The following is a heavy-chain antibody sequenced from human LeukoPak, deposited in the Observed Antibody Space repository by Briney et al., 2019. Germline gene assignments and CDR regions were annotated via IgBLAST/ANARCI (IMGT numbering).Heavy chain of an antibody. D-gene: IGHD6-13*01. Sequence: PPETLSLTSTDSGDSLRTTCYCGWIPQPPGKGREWCGRIYYSGTTYFNPSLKSRVTISVDTSKNHFSLRLSSVTAADTAVYYCARHRGTEASSIADWGQGTLVTVSS. CDR2: IYYSGTT. J-gene: IGHJ4*02. V-gene: IGHV4-39*01. CDR3: ARHRGTEASSIAD. CDR1: GDSLRTTCY.